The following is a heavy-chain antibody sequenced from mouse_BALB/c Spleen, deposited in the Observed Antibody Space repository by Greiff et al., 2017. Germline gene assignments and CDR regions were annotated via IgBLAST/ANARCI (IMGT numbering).Heavy chain of an antibody. CDR1: GFTFSSFG. D-gene: IGHD2-10*02. CDR3: ARSAYGNYDYYAMDY. V-gene: IGHV5-17*02. J-gene: IGHJ4*01. CDR2: ISSGSSTI. Sequence: EVKLMESGGGLVQPGGSRKLSCAASGFTFSSFGMHWVRQAPEKGLEWVAYISSGSSTIYYADTVKGRFTISRDNPKNTLFLQMTSLRSEDTAMYYCARSAYGNYDYYAMDYWGQGTSVTVSS.